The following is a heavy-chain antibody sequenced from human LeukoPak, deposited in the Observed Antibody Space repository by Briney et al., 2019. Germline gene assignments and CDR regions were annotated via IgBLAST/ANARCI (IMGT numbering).Heavy chain of an antibody. Sequence: SETLSLTCTVYGASITNYYWGWIRQPPGKALEWLGYVHFSGSTNYNPSLRSRVLISLEKSKNQVSLKMNSVTAADTAIYYCARGYFDSRGYSSPLDFWGRGTLVTVSS. CDR2: VHFSGST. J-gene: IGHJ4*02. CDR1: GASITNYY. D-gene: IGHD3-22*01. CDR3: ARGYFDSRGYSSPLDF. V-gene: IGHV4-59*08.